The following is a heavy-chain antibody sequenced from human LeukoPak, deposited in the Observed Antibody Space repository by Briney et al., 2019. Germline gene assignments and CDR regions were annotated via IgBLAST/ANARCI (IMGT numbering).Heavy chain of an antibody. D-gene: IGHD6-13*01. CDR2: ISGSGGST. J-gene: IGHJ4*02. Sequence: GGSLRLSCAASGFTVSSHYMSWVRQAPGKGLEWVSAISGSGGSTYYADSVKGRFTISRDNSKNTLYLQMNSLRAEDTAVYYCAKGLAAAGRPLFDYWGQGTLVTVSS. CDR3: AKGLAAAGRPLFDY. CDR1: GFTVSSHY. V-gene: IGHV3-23*01.